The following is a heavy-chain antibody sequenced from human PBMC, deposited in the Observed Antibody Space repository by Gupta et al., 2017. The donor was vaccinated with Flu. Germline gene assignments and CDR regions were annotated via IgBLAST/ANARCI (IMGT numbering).Heavy chain of an antibody. D-gene: IGHD3-3*01. Sequence: YGMHWVRQAPGKGLEWVAGIQTDGSKQYYADDVKGRFTISRDNSKNTVFLEINSLRTEDMALYLCARDADTSGHASHFDLWGQGTLVTVSS. CDR2: IQTDGSKQ. V-gene: IGHV3-33*05. CDR1: YG. CDR3: ARDADTSGHASHFDL. J-gene: IGHJ4*02.